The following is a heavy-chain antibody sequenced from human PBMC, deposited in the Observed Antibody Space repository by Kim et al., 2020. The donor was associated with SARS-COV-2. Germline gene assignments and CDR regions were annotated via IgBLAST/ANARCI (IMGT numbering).Heavy chain of an antibody. V-gene: IGHV3-74*01. Sequence: TTDYAASVQGRFTISRDNAKNTLYLQMSSLRAEDTAVYDCVRNQDFTLPTWGQGTLVTVSS. CDR2: TT. J-gene: IGHJ4*02. CDR3: VRNQDFTLPT.